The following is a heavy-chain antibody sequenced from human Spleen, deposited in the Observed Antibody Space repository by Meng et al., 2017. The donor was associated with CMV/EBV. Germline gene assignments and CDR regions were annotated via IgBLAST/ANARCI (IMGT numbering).Heavy chain of an antibody. CDR2: IRTKAYDGTT. V-gene: IGHV3-49*04. CDR1: GFTFDDYL. CDR3: IRGGFLEWLSLTFDS. Sequence: GGSLRLSCAASGFTFDDYLIHWVRQAPGKGLEWLSFIRTKAYDGTTEYAPSVKGRFTISRDDSKSIAYLQMNSLKTEDTAVYYCIRGGFLEWLSLTFDSWGQGTQVTVSS. J-gene: IGHJ4*02. D-gene: IGHD3-3*01.